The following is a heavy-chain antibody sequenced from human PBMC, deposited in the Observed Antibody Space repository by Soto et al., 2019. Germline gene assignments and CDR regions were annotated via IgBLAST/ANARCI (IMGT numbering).Heavy chain of an antibody. CDR1: GFTFTNYA. D-gene: IGHD5-12*01. J-gene: IGHJ4*02. CDR3: ASGYSGYDVLDY. Sequence: GSLRLSCAASGFTFTNYAMSWVRQAPGKGLEWVSTIYSGGSTYYADSVKGRFTISRDNSKNTLYLQMNSLRAEDTAVYYCASGYSGYDVLDYWGRGTLVTVSS. V-gene: IGHV3-53*01. CDR2: IYSGGST.